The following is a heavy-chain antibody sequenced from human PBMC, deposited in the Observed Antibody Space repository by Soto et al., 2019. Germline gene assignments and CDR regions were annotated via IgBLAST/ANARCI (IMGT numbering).Heavy chain of an antibody. Sequence: GGSLRLSCAASGFTFSSYSMNWVRQAPGKGLEWVSSISSSSSYIYYADSVKGRFTISRDNAKNSLYLQMNSLRAEDTAVYYCARGADILTGYYRESWFDPWGQGTLVTVSS. V-gene: IGHV3-21*01. J-gene: IGHJ5*02. CDR1: GFTFSSYS. CDR2: ISSSSSYI. CDR3: ARGADILTGYYRESWFDP. D-gene: IGHD3-9*01.